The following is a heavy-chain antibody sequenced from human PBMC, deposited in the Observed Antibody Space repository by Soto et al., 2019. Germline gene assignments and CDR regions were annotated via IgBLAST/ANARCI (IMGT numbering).Heavy chain of an antibody. J-gene: IGHJ4*02. CDR2: IYYSGST. Sequence: QVQLQESGPGLVKPSETLSLTCTVSGGSISSYYWSWIRQPPGKGLEWIGYIYYSGSTNYNPSLKSRDTISVDTCKNQFSLKLSSVTAADTAVYYCARVADIAAADVYFDYWGQGPLVTVSS. V-gene: IGHV4-59*01. D-gene: IGHD6-13*01. CDR3: ARVADIAAADVYFDY. CDR1: GGSISSYY.